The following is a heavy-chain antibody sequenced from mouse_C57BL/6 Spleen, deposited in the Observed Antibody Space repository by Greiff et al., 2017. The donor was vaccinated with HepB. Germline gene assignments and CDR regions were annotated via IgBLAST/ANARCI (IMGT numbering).Heavy chain of an antibody. CDR1: GFTFSSYG. J-gene: IGHJ4*01. V-gene: IGHV5-6*01. CDR2: ISSGGSYT. D-gene: IGHD1-1*01. CDR3: ARHGPPPTVVAYYYAMDY. Sequence: EVKLVESGGDLVKPGGSLKLSCAASGFTFSSYGMSWVRQTPDKRLEWVATISSGGSYTYYPDSVQGRFTISRDNAKNTLYLQMSSLKSEDTAMYYCARHGPPPTVVAYYYAMDYWGQGTSVTVSS.